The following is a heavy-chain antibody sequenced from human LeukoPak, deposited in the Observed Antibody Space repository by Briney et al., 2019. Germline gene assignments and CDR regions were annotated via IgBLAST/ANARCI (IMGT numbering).Heavy chain of an antibody. CDR3: AKSNGYGLVDI. J-gene: IGHJ3*02. CDR2: IFNSGST. D-gene: IGHD3-10*01. V-gene: IGHV4-4*07. CDR1: GGSISSYY. Sequence: SETLSLTCTVSGGSISSYYWSWIRQPAGKGLEWIGNIFNSGSTYYSPSLRSRVTISLDTSRNQFSLKLNSVTAADTAVYYCAKSNGYGLVDIWGQGTMVTVSS.